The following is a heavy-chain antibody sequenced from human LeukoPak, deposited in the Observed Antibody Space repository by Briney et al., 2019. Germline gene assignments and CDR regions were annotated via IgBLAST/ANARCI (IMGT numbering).Heavy chain of an antibody. J-gene: IGHJ4*02. CDR3: TRGGWYRGGAFPFDY. V-gene: IGHV3-49*04. CDR1: GFTFGDYA. D-gene: IGHD6-19*01. Sequence: GGSLRLSCTASGFTFGDYAMSWVRQAPGKGLEWVGFIRSKAYGGTTEYAASVKGRFTISRDDSKSIAYLQMNSLKTEDTAVYYCTRGGWYRGGAFPFDYWGQGSLVTVSS. CDR2: IRSKAYGGTT.